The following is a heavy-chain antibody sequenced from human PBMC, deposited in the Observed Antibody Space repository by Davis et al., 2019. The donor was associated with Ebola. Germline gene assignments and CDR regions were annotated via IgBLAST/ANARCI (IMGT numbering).Heavy chain of an antibody. CDR3: AKDTSNIWFDI. CDR1: GFIFSSYA. Sequence: PGGSLRLSCAASGFIFSSYAMHWVRQTGKGLEWVAVISYDGSKTYYEGSVKGRFTISRDNSKNTLYLQMNGLRVEDTAIYYCAKDTSNIWFDIWGQGTNVTVSS. CDR2: ISYDGSKT. V-gene: IGHV3-30*04. J-gene: IGHJ3*02. D-gene: IGHD1-26*01.